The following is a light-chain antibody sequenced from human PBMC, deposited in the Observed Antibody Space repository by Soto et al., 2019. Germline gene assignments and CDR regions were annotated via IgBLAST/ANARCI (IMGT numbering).Light chain of an antibody. Sequence: QSVLTQPPSASGTPGQRVTISCSGSSSNIGSNYVYWYQQLPGTAPKLLIYRNNQLPSEVPDRFSGSKSGTSASLAISGLRSEDEADYYCAAWDDSLSGQEVFGGRTKLTVL. CDR3: AAWDDSLSGQEV. CDR1: SSNIGSNY. CDR2: RNN. V-gene: IGLV1-47*01. J-gene: IGLJ2*01.